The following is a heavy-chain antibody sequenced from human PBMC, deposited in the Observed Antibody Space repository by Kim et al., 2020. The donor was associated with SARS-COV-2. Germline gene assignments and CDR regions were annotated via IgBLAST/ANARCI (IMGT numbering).Heavy chain of an antibody. CDR1: GYTFTSYY. V-gene: IGHV1-46*01. D-gene: IGHD1-7*01. CDR2: INPSGGSA. CDR3: ARGQGRGNFYHLDF. J-gene: IGHJ4*02. Sequence: ASVKVSCKASGYTFTSYYIHWVRQAPGKGLEWMGIINPSGGSANYTQKFQGRVSMTEDKSTSTIYMEVSSLRSEDTAGYFCARGQGRGNFYHLDFWGQG.